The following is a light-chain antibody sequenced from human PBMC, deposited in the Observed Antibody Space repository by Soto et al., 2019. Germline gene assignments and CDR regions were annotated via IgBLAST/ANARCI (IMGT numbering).Light chain of an antibody. CDR3: SSYTSSSSGV. CDR2: EVS. V-gene: IGLV2-14*01. Sequence: QSVLTQPPSVSGSPGQSITISCTGTSSDVGGYNYVSWYQQHPGKAPKLMIYEVSNRPSGVSDRFSGSKSGNTASLNISGLQAEDEADYYCSSYTSSSSGVFGTGTKVTVL. CDR1: SSDVGGYNY. J-gene: IGLJ1*01.